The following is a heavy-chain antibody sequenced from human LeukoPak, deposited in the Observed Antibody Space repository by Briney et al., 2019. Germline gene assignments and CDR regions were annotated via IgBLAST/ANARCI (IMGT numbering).Heavy chain of an antibody. CDR3: AREGTIFGVDYYYYGMDV. J-gene: IGHJ6*02. V-gene: IGHV3-33*01. D-gene: IGHD3-3*01. CDR1: GFTLSSYG. CDR2: IWYDGSNK. Sequence: PGRSLRLSCAASGFTLSSYGMHWVRQAPGKGLEWVAVIWYDGSNKYYADSVKGRFTISRDNSKNTLYLQMNSLRAEDTAVYYCAREGTIFGVDYYYYGMDVWGQGTTVTVSS.